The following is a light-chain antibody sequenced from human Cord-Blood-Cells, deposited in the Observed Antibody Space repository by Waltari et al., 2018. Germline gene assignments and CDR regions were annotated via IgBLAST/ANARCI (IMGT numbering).Light chain of an antibody. J-gene: IGKJ1*01. Sequence: DLVMTQSPLSLPVPPGEPASISCRHSQSLLHSNGYNYLDWYLQKPGQSPQLLIYLGSNRASGVPDRFSGSGSGTDFTLKISRVEAEDVGVYYCMQALQTPWTFGQGTKVEIK. V-gene: IGKV2-28*01. CDR2: LGS. CDR3: MQALQTPWT. CDR1: QSLLHSNGYNY.